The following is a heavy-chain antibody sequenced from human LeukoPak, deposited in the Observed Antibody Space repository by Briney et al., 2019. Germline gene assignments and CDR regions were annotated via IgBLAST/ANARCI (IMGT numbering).Heavy chain of an antibody. Sequence: GASVNVSCKASGYTFTSYYMHWVRQAPAQGLEWMGIINPSGGSTSYAQKFQGRVTMTRDTSTSTVYMELSSLRSEDTAVYYCGREGFPPKISDFWSGLGPYYLYGMDVWGQGTTVTVSS. V-gene: IGHV1-46*01. J-gene: IGHJ6*02. CDR3: GREGFPPKISDFWSGLGPYYLYGMDV. CDR2: INPSGGST. CDR1: GYTFTSYY. D-gene: IGHD3-3*01.